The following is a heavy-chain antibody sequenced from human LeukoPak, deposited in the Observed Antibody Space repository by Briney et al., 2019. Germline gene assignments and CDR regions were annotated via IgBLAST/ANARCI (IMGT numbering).Heavy chain of an antibody. CDR1: GGSISSYY. CDR2: IYTSGST. J-gene: IGHJ5*02. V-gene: IGHV4-4*07. Sequence: SETLSLTCTVSGGSISSYYWSWIRQPAGKGLEWIGRIYTSGSTNYNPSLKSRVTMSVDTSKNQFSLKLSSVTAADTAVYYCARGRSYYGSGSYFDPWGQGTLVTVSS. CDR3: ARGRSYYGSGSYFDP. D-gene: IGHD3-10*01.